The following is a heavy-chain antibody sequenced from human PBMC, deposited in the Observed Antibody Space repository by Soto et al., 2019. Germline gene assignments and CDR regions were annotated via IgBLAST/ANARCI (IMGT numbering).Heavy chain of an antibody. Sequence: QVQLVESGGGVVQPGRSLRLSCAASGFTFINYAMHWVRQTPGKGLEWVAVIWHDGSSKYYADSVKGRFTISRDNSKNTLYPQSDSLRVEDTTVYHCARDPGYGVWNVMNVWGQGTTVRVSS. CDR2: IWHDGSSK. CDR3: ARDPGYGVWNVMNV. CDR1: GFTFINYA. V-gene: IGHV3-33*01. J-gene: IGHJ6*01. D-gene: IGHD3-10*01.